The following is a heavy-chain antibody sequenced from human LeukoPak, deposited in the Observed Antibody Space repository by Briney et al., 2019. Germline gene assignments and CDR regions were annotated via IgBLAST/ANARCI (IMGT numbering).Heavy chain of an antibody. CDR1: GFTFSSYG. V-gene: IGHV3-23*01. CDR3: AKGLGSGGGYDY. J-gene: IGHJ4*02. D-gene: IGHD5-12*01. Sequence: GGSLRLSCAASGFTFSSYGMSWVRQAPGKGLEWVSGISGDGARTYYADSVKGRFTISRDNSKNTLFLQMNSLRAEDTAAYYCAKGLGSGGGYDYWGQGTLVTVSS. CDR2: ISGDGART.